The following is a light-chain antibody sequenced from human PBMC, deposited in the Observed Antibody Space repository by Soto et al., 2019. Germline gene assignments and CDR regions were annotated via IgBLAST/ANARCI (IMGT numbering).Light chain of an antibody. Sequence: EIVLTQSPATLSLSPGERATLSCRASQSVTSYLAWYQQKPGQAPRLLIYAASTRATGIPARFSGSGSGTEFTLTISSLQSEDFAVYYCQQYNNWPRTFGQGTKVDI. CDR1: QSVTSY. CDR2: AAS. J-gene: IGKJ1*01. V-gene: IGKV3D-15*01. CDR3: QQYNNWPRT.